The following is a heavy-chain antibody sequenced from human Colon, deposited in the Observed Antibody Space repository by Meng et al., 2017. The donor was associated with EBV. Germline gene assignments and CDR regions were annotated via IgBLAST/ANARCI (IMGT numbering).Heavy chain of an antibody. CDR2: IHHSGGA. Sequence: QVRLQESGPGLVGPSQTLYLPCTFVGGSMSSGNYYWSWIRRPPGKGLEWIGYIHHSGGAYYNPSLKSRVSISVDTSKNQFSLNLNSMTAADTAVYYCASFDHIPRRNYFDYWGQGTLVTVSS. D-gene: IGHD2-21*01. V-gene: IGHV4-30-4*01. J-gene: IGHJ4*02. CDR1: GGSMSSGNYY. CDR3: ASFDHIPRRNYFDY.